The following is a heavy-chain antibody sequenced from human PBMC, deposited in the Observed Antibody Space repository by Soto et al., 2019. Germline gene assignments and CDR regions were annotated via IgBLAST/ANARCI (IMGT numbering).Heavy chain of an antibody. CDR1: GFTFSNYW. D-gene: IGHD1-7*01. Sequence: EVQLVESGGGLVQPGGSLRLSCVASGFTFSNYWIHWVRQDPGKGLVWVSRINGDGSSTNYADSVKGQFTISRDNAKNTVYLQMNSLRVEDTAVYYCARGARNYYYFDCWGQGTLVTVSS. CDR2: INGDGSST. V-gene: IGHV3-74*01. J-gene: IGHJ4*02. CDR3: ARGARNYYYFDC.